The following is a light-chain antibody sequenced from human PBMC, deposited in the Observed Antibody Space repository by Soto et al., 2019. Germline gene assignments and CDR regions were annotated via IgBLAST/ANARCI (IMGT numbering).Light chain of an antibody. Sequence: DIQMTQSPSSLSASVGDRATITCRSSQTITSYLNWYQQKPGKAPKSLIYAASNLQSGVPSRFSGSGSGTDFTLTISSLQPEDFATYYCQQSYSTPITFGQGTRLEIK. V-gene: IGKV1-39*01. CDR2: AAS. CDR1: QTITSY. J-gene: IGKJ5*01. CDR3: QQSYSTPIT.